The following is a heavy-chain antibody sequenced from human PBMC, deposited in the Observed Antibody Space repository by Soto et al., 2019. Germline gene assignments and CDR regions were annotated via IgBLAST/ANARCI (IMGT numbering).Heavy chain of an antibody. CDR2: IYSGGTT. Sequence: EVQLVESGGGLVQPGGSLRLSCAASGFTVSSNYMSWVRQAPGKRLESVSFIYSGGTTYYADSVKGRFTISRDSSKNIVFPKMNSMIAEDTAVYYCASGRPCRGTDCCPMEDWGQGILVIVSS. V-gene: IGHV3-66*01. J-gene: IGHJ4*02. D-gene: IGHD2-21*02. CDR1: GFTVSSNY. CDR3: ASGRPCRGTDCCPMED.